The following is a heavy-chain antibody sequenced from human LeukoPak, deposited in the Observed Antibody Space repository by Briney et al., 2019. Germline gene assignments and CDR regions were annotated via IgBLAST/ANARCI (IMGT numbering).Heavy chain of an antibody. V-gene: IGHV4-34*01. CDR2: IYYSGST. D-gene: IGHD1-1*01. J-gene: IGHJ5*02. Sequence: PSETLSLTCAVYGGSFSGYYWSWSRQPPGKGLEWIGSIYYSGSTYYNPSLKSRVTISVDTSKNQFSLKLSSVTAADTAVYYCARPVPSRLGWFDPWGQGTLVTVSS. CDR3: ARPVPSRLGWFDP. CDR1: GGSFSGYY.